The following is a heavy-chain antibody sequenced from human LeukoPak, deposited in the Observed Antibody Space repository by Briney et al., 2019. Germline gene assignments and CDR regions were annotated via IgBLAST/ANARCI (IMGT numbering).Heavy chain of an antibody. CDR2: INPNSGDT. Sequence: GASVKVSCKASGYTFTGYYMHWVRQAPGQGLEWMGWINPNSGDTNYAQKFQGRVTMTRDTSISTAYMDLNRLTSDDTAVYYCARRLTTSQDLDYWGQGTLVTVSS. V-gene: IGHV1-2*02. D-gene: IGHD2-2*01. CDR3: ARRLTTSQDLDY. J-gene: IGHJ4*02. CDR1: GYTFTGYY.